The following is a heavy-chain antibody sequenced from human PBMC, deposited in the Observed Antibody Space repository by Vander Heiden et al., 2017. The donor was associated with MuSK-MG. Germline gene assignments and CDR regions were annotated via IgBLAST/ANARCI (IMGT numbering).Heavy chain of an antibody. Sequence: QLLQSGGGLVQPGGSLRLSCVASGFSFRTKAMTWVRQTPGRGLEWVSTITGTGSGTFYADSVRGRFTISRDNSMDTVFLQLRSLRVEDSAVYYCAKSNLAVGLRPYFDSGGPGALVTVSS. CDR2: ITGTGSGT. CDR1: GFSFRTKA. J-gene: IGHJ4*02. V-gene: IGHV3-23*01. CDR3: AKSNLAVGLRPYFDS. D-gene: IGHD4-4*01.